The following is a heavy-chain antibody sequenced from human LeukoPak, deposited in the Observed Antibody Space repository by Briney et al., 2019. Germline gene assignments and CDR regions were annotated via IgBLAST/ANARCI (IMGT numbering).Heavy chain of an antibody. CDR2: IYYSGPT. J-gene: IGHJ4*01. Sequence: SETLSLTCTVSGGSISSSSYYWGWIRQPPGKGLEWIGSIYYSGPTYYNPSLKSRVTISVDTSKSQFSLKLSSVTAADTAVYYCASGYSYGYNDYWGQGTLVTVSS. D-gene: IGHD5-18*01. CDR1: GGSISSSSYY. V-gene: IGHV4-39*07. CDR3: ASGYSYGYNDY.